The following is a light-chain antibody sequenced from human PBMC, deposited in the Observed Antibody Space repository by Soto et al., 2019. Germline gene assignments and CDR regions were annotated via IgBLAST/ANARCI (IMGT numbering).Light chain of an antibody. V-gene: IGKV3-11*01. CDR3: QHRGKWPRT. Sequence: EIVLTQSPATLSLSPGERATLSCRASQSVSSYLAWYQQKPGQAPRLLIYDASNRATGIPARFSGSGSGTDFSLTISSLESEDFAVYYCQHRGKWPRTFGQGTKLEIK. CDR2: DAS. CDR1: QSVSSY. J-gene: IGKJ2*01.